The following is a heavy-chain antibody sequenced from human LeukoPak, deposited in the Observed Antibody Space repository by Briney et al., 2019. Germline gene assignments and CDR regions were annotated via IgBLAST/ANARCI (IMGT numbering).Heavy chain of an antibody. CDR1: GVTVSSNY. CDR3: ASPLRDDAFYI. Sequence: GGSLRLSCAPSGVTVSSNYMRWVRQAPGEGREWGSVIYRGGSTYYPDSVKARFPISRDNSKNTLYLQMNRLRAEDTAVYYCASPLRDDAFYIWGQRTMVTVSS. V-gene: IGHV3-53*01. J-gene: IGHJ3*02. CDR2: IYRGGST.